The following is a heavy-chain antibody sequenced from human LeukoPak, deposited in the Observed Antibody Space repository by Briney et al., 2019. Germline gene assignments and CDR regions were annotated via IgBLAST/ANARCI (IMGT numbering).Heavy chain of an antibody. D-gene: IGHD3-9*01. CDR1: GGTFSSYA. Sequence: ASVKVSCEASGGTFSSYAISWVRQAPGQGLEWMGRIIPILGIANYAQKFQGRVTITADKSTSTAYMELSSLRSEDTAVYYCARGSAILTAPLDYWGQGTLVTVSS. J-gene: IGHJ4*02. V-gene: IGHV1-69*04. CDR3: ARGSAILTAPLDY. CDR2: IIPILGIA.